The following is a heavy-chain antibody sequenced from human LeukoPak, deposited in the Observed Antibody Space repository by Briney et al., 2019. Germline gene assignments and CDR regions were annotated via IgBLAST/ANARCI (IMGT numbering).Heavy chain of an antibody. CDR1: GFSLSSSGMC. V-gene: IGHV2-70*17. J-gene: IGHJ3*02. CDR2: IDWDNAK. Sequence: SGPALAEPTQTLTLTCTFSGFSLSSSGMCVTWIRQPPGKALEWLARIDWDNAKFHNTSLKTRLTVSKDTSKNQVVLTMTNMDPVDTATYYCARMYRRSGSHRDAFDIWGRGTMVTVSS. CDR3: ARMYRRSGSHRDAFDI. D-gene: IGHD1-26*01.